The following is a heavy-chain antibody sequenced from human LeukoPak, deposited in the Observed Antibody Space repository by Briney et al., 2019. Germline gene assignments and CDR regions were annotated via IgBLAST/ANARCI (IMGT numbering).Heavy chain of an antibody. CDR2: IKSKTDGGTT. Sequence: PGGSLRLSCAASGFTFDDYAMHWVRQAPGKGREWVGRIKSKTDGGTTDYAAPVKGRFTISGDDSKNTLYLQMNSLKTEDTAVYYCTTGPTRYYTFDIWGQGTTVTVSS. CDR3: TTGPTRYYTFDI. V-gene: IGHV3-15*01. D-gene: IGHD3-10*01. J-gene: IGHJ3*02. CDR1: GFTFDDYA.